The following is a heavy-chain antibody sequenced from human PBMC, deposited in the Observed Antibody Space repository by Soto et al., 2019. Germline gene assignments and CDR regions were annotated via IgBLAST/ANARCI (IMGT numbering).Heavy chain of an antibody. V-gene: IGHV3-7*01. CDR2: IKQDGSEK. Sequence: GGSLRLSCAASGFTFSSYWMSWVRQAPGKGLEWVANIKQDGSEKYYVDSVKGRFTISRDNAKNSLYLQMNSLRAEDTAVYYCASGSRLLLFAFDIWGQGTMVTVSS. D-gene: IGHD3-3*01. J-gene: IGHJ3*02. CDR1: GFTFSSYW. CDR3: ASGSRLLLFAFDI.